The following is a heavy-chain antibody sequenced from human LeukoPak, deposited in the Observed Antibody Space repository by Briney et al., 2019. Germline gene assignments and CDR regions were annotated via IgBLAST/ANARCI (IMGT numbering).Heavy chain of an antibody. CDR2: INHSGST. CDR3: ARKSGHDYYDSSGYYYHY. CDR1: GGSISSGGYS. D-gene: IGHD3-22*01. V-gene: IGHV4-34*01. Sequence: SETLSLTCAVSGGSISSGGYSWSWIRQPPGKGLEWIGEINHSGSTNYNPSLKSRVTISVDTSKNQFSLKLSSVTAADTAVYYCARKSGHDYYDSSGYYYHYWGQGTLVTVSS. J-gene: IGHJ4*02.